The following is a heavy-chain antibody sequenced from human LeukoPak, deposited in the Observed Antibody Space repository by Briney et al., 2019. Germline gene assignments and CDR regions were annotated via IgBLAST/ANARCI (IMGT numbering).Heavy chain of an antibody. J-gene: IGHJ4*02. CDR3: AKDGPQYSSGWYVDY. Sequence: GGSLRLSCAASGFTFTNYGMHWVRQAPGKGLEWVAFIRYDESNKYYADSVKGRFTISRDNSKNTLYLQMNSLRAEDTAVYYCAKDGPQYSSGWYVDYWGQGTPVTVSS. CDR1: GFTFTNYG. D-gene: IGHD6-19*01. V-gene: IGHV3-30*02. CDR2: IRYDESNK.